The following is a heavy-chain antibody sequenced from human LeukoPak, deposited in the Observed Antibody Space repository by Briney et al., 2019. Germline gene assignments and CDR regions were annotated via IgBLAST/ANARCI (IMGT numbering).Heavy chain of an antibody. J-gene: IGHJ4*02. CDR1: GFTFSSYA. CDR3: ATPLRGTKYHFDY. CDR2: ISAGGGST. V-gene: IGHV3-23*01. D-gene: IGHD2-2*01. Sequence: GGSLRLSCAASGFTFSSYAMSWVRQAPGKGLEWVSAISAGGGSTYYADSVKGRFTISKDNSKNTLYLQMNSPRAEDTAVYYCATPLRGTKYHFDYWGQGTLVTVSS.